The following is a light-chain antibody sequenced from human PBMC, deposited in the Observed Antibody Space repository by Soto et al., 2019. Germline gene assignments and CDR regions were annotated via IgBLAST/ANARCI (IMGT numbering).Light chain of an antibody. Sequence: EIVMTQSPATLSVSPGERATLSCRASQSVSNNLAWYQQKPGQAPRLLIYGASTRATGIPARFSGSGPGTEFTLTITSLQSEDFAVYYCQQYNNWPLTFGGGTKVDIK. CDR3: QQYNNWPLT. J-gene: IGKJ4*01. V-gene: IGKV3D-15*01. CDR2: GAS. CDR1: QSVSNN.